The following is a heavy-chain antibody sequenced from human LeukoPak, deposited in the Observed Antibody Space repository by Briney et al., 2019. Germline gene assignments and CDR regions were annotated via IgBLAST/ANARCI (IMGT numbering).Heavy chain of an antibody. V-gene: IGHV1-18*01. CDR2: ISAYNGKT. J-gene: IGHJ6*03. D-gene: IGHD6-13*01. Sequence: GASVKVSCKASGYTFTSYGISGVRQAPGQGLEWMGWISAYNGKTNYAQKLQGRVTMTTDTSTSTAYMELRSLRPDDTAVYYCARVVGVDSSSWYWGYYYYYYMDVWGKGTTVTVSS. CDR1: GYTFTSYG. CDR3: ARVVGVDSSSWYWGYYYYYYMDV.